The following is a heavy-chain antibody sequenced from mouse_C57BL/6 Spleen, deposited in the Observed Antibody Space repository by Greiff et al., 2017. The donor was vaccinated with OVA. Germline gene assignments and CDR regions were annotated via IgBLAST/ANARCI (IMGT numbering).Heavy chain of an antibody. Sequence: EVQLVESGGGLVQPKGSLKLSCAASGFSFNTYAMNWVRQAPGKGLEWVARIRSKSNNYATYYADSVKDRFTISRDDSESMLYLQMNNLKTEDTAMYYCVRQDYDEGFAYWGQGTLVTVSA. V-gene: IGHV10-1*01. CDR3: VRQDYDEGFAY. CDR2: IRSKSNNYAT. J-gene: IGHJ3*01. D-gene: IGHD2-4*01. CDR1: GFSFNTYA.